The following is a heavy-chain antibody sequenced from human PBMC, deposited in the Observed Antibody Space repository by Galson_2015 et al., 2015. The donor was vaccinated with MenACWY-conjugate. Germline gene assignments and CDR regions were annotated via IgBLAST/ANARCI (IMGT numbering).Heavy chain of an antibody. Sequence: SLRLSCAASGFIFNTYWMHWVRQAPGKGLVWVSRINPGGSSTTYADSVKDRFTISRDNAKSTLYLQMNSLRPEDTAVFYCAKSRGASFCFDSWGQGTLVTVSS. J-gene: IGHJ4*02. CDR1: GFIFNTYW. V-gene: IGHV3-74*01. D-gene: IGHD1-26*01. CDR3: AKSRGASFCFDS. CDR2: INPGGSST.